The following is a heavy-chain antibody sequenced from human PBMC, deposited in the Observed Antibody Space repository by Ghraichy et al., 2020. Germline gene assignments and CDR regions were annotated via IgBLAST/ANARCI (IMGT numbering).Heavy chain of an antibody. CDR3: ARQYYDFWSGYYGVGNWYFDL. D-gene: IGHD3-3*01. Sequence: ALVKVSCKASGYTFTSYAMNWVRQAPGQGLEWMGWINTNTGNPTYAQGFTGRFVFSLDTSVSTAYLQISSLKAEDTAVYYCARQYYDFWSGYYGVGNWYFDLWGRGTLVTVSS. J-gene: IGHJ2*01. CDR1: GYTFTSYA. V-gene: IGHV7-4-1*02. CDR2: INTNTGNP.